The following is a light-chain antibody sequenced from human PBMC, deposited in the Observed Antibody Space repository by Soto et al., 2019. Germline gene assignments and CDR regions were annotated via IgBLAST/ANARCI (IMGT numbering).Light chain of an antibody. CDR2: ATS. V-gene: IGKV3-15*01. CDR3: QQYNHWPLMLS. J-gene: IGKJ4*01. CDR1: QSLSSN. Sequence: EIVLTQFPDTLYVSPGERATLSCRASQSLSSNVAWYQQRPGQAPRLLIYATSSRASDVPARFSGSGSGTEFTLTIASLQSEDFVIYYCQQYNHWPLMLSFGGGTQLDIK.